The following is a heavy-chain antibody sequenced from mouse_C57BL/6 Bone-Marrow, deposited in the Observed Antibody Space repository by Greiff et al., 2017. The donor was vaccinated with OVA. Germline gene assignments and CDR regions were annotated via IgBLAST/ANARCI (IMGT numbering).Heavy chain of an antibody. CDR2: ISSGSSTI. D-gene: IGHD1-1*01. Sequence: EVMLVESGGGLVKPGGSLKLSCAASGFTFSDYGMHWVRQAPEKGLEWVAYISSGSSTIYYADTVKGRFTISRDTAKNTLFLQMTSLRSEDTAMYYCATLFITTGRGAMDYWGQGTSVTVSS. V-gene: IGHV5-17*01. CDR1: GFTFSDYG. CDR3: ATLFITTGRGAMDY. J-gene: IGHJ4*01.